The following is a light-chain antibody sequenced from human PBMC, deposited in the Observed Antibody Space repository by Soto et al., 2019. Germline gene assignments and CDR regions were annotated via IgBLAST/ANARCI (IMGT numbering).Light chain of an antibody. CDR3: QQYNDYSAWT. J-gene: IGKJ1*01. Sequence: DIQMTQSPSSLSASVGDRVTITCRASQGIRNDLGWYQQKPGKAPKRLIYDASNLEIGVPSRFSGTESGTEFTLTISSLRPDDFATYYCQQYNDYSAWTFGQGTKVDIK. CDR1: QGIRND. CDR2: DAS. V-gene: IGKV1-17*01.